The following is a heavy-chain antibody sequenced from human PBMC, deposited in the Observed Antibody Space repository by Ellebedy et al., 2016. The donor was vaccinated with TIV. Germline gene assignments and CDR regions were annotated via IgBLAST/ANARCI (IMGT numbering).Heavy chain of an antibody. CDR1: GFTFSSYW. V-gene: IGHV3-74*01. J-gene: IGHJ4*02. CDR3: VTRDYSGSRED. D-gene: IGHD3-10*01. Sequence: GGSLRLSCAASGFTFSSYWMHWVRQAPGKGLVWVSRINSDGSSATYADSVKGRFTISRDSLKNTVYLQMTSLRVDDTAVYYCVTRDYSGSREDWGQGTLVTVSS. CDR2: INSDGSSA.